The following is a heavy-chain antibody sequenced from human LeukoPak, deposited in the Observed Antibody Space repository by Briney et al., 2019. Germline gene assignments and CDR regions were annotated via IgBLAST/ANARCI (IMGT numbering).Heavy chain of an antibody. D-gene: IGHD3-3*01. CDR2: INPSGGST. J-gene: IGHJ3*02. Sequence: GASVKVSCKASGYTFTSYYMHWVRQAPGQGLEWMGIINPSGGSTSYAQKFQGRVTMTRDMSTSTVYMELSSLRSEDTAVYYCARTRVAILGVVIPDDAFDIWGQGTMVTVSS. V-gene: IGHV1-46*01. CDR3: ARTRVAILGVVIPDDAFDI. CDR1: GYTFTSYY.